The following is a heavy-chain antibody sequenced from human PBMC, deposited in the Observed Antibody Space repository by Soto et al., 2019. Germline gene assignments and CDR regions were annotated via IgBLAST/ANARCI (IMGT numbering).Heavy chain of an antibody. D-gene: IGHD2-15*01. V-gene: IGHV3-7*01. Sequence: EVQLVESGGGLVQPGGSLRLSCVASEFTFSRYWMSWVRQAPGKGLEWVANIKQDGSEKYFVVSVKGRFTISRDNARNSLYLQMNGLRAEDTAVYYCARDCSGGSCYRGWYFDLWGRGTLVTVSS. CDR2: IKQDGSEK. J-gene: IGHJ2*01. CDR3: ARDCSGGSCYRGWYFDL. CDR1: EFTFSRYW.